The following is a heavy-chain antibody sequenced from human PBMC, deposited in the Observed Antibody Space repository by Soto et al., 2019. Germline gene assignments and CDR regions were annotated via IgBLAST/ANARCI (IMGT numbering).Heavy chain of an antibody. CDR3: ARDTAGLPY. V-gene: IGHV4-34*01. CDR2: INHSGST. J-gene: IGHJ4*02. D-gene: IGHD6-13*01. CDR1: GGSFSGYY. Sequence: SETLSLTCAVYGGSFSGYYWSWIRQPPGKGLEWIGEINHSGSTNYNPSLKSRVTISVDTSKNQFSLKLSSVTAADTAVYYCARDTAGLPYWGQGTLVTVSS.